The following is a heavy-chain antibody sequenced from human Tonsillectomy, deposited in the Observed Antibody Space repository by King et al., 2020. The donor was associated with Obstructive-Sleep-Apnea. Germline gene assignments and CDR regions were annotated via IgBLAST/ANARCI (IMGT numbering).Heavy chain of an antibody. CDR3: ARLRYYDGGGPISMGYFHH. J-gene: IGHJ1*01. CDR2: IYPGDSET. CDR1: GYSFSSYW. D-gene: IGHD3-22*01. V-gene: IGHV5-51*01. Sequence: VQLVQSGAEVKKPGESLKISCKCSGYSFSSYWIAWVRQIPGKGLEWMGIIYPGDSETRYSPSFQGQVTVSVDKTINTAYLQWSSLKASDTAMYYCARLRYYDGGGPISMGYFHHWGQGTLVTVSS.